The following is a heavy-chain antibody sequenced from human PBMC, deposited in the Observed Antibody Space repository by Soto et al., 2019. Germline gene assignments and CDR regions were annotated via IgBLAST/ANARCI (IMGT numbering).Heavy chain of an antibody. Sequence: QVQLQQCGAGLLKPSETMSLTCAVYGGSFSGYYWSWIRQPPGKGLEWIGEINHSGSTNYNPSLKSRVTISVDTSKNQFSLKLSSVTAADTAVYYSPSVSSGWWLDPCGQGTLVTVSS. CDR2: INHSGST. D-gene: IGHD6-19*01. CDR3: PSVSSGWWLDP. CDR1: GGSFSGYY. J-gene: IGHJ5*02. V-gene: IGHV4-34*01.